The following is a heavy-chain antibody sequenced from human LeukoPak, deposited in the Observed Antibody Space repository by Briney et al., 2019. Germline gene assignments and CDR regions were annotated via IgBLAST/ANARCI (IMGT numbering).Heavy chain of an antibody. D-gene: IGHD1-26*01. Sequence: ASVKVSCKASGYTFISYYVHWVRQAPGQGLEWMGIINPGGSSTNYAQKFQGRVTMTGDTSTSTVYMELSSLRSEDTAVYYCARGFGGSYLDYWGQGTLVTVSS. CDR2: INPGGSST. V-gene: IGHV1-46*01. CDR1: GYTFISYY. J-gene: IGHJ4*02. CDR3: ARGFGGSYLDY.